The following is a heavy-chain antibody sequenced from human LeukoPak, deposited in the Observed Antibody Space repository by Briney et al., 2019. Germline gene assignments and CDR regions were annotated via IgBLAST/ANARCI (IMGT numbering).Heavy chain of an antibody. J-gene: IGHJ4*02. D-gene: IGHD2-2*01. CDR3: ARQYCSSISCYFDY. Sequence: SETLSLTCAVYGGSFSGYYWSWIRQPPGKGLEWIGEINHSGSTNYNPSLKSRVTISVDTSKNQFSLKLSSVTVADTAVYYCARQYCSSISCYFDYWGQGTLVTVSS. CDR2: INHSGST. CDR1: GGSFSGYY. V-gene: IGHV4-34*01.